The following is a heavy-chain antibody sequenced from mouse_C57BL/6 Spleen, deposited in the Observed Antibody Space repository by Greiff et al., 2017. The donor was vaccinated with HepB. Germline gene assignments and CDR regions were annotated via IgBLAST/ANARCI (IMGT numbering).Heavy chain of an antibody. D-gene: IGHD2-1*01. V-gene: IGHV1-53*01. J-gene: IGHJ4*01. Sequence: QVHVKQPGTELVKPGASVKLSCKASGYTFTSYWMHWVKQRPGQGLEWIGNINPSNGGTNYNEKFKSKATLTVDKSSSTAYMQLSSLTSEDSAVYYCARRIYYGNYYYAMDYWGQGTSVTVSS. CDR1: GYTFTSYW. CDR3: ARRIYYGNYYYAMDY. CDR2: INPSNGGT.